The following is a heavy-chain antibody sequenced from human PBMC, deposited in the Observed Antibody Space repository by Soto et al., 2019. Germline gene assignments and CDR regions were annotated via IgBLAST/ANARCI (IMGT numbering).Heavy chain of an antibody. CDR3: ARENGRRWLLSNYFDY. J-gene: IGHJ4*02. CDR1: GGSFSGYY. V-gene: IGHV4-34*01. CDR2: INHSGST. Sequence: SETLSLTCAVYGGSFSGYYWSWIRQPPGKGLEWIGEINHSGSTNYNPSLKSRVTISVDTSKNQFSLKMSSVTAADTAVYYCARENGRRWLLSNYFDYWGRGTLVTVSS. D-gene: IGHD1-26*01.